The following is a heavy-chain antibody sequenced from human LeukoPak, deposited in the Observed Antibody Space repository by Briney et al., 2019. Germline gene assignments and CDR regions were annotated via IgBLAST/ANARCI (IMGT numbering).Heavy chain of an antibody. CDR2: INTYNRNT. J-gene: IGHJ3*02. CDR3: ARDRVILTGYGQDAFDI. D-gene: IGHD3-9*01. Sequence: ASVKVSCKASGYTFISYGISWVRQAPGQGLAWMGWINTYNRNTNYPQNFQGRVTMTTDTSTSTAYMELRSLRSDDTAVYYCARDRVILTGYGQDAFDIWGQGTMVTVSS. CDR1: GYTFISYG. V-gene: IGHV1-18*01.